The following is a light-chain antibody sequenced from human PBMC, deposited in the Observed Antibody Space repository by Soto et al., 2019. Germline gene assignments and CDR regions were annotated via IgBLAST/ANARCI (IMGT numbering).Light chain of an antibody. Sequence: DIQMTQSPSSLSASVGDRVTITCRASQSISSYLNWYQQKPGKAPKPLIYAASSLQSGVPSRFSGSGSRTDFTLSISSLQPEEFATYYCQQSYSTLGTFGPGTKVDIK. CDR3: QQSYSTLGT. CDR2: AAS. J-gene: IGKJ3*01. CDR1: QSISSY. V-gene: IGKV1-39*01.